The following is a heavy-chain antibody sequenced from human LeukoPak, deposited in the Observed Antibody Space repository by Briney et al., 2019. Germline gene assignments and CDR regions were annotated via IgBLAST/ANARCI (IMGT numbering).Heavy chain of an antibody. Sequence: PGGSLRLSCAASGFTFNSYSMHWVRQAPGKELEWVAVISYDGSNKHYGDSVKGPFTISRDNSKNTLYLELSSLRAEDTAVFYCARGLQYYYDSSGYYFDYWGQGTLVTVSS. V-gene: IGHV3-30-3*01. CDR1: GFTFNSYS. D-gene: IGHD3-22*01. CDR2: ISYDGSNK. J-gene: IGHJ4*02. CDR3: ARGLQYYYDSSGYYFDY.